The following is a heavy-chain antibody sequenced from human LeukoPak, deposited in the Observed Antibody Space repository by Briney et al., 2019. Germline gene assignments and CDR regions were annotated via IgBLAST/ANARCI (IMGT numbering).Heavy chain of an antibody. D-gene: IGHD1-1*01. CDR1: GASVSDGSYY. V-gene: IGHV4-61*03. CDR2: LYYSGRT. Sequence: SETLSLTCSVSGASVSDGSYYWSWIRQPPGKGLEWIGFLYYSGRTNYSPSLSGRVSTSIDTSKNHFSLNLTSATAADTAVYYCARGLSTGREDYFDFWGQGTLVSVSS. CDR3: ARGLSTGREDYFDF. J-gene: IGHJ4*02.